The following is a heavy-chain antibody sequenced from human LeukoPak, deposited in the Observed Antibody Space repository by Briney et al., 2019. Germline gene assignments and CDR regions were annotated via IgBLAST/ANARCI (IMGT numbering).Heavy chain of an antibody. CDR2: IIPIFGTA. J-gene: IGHJ4*02. CDR3: ARDRAYGGNSFGY. CDR1: GGTFSGYA. V-gene: IGHV1-69*13. Sequence: SVKVSCKASGGTFSGYAISWVRQAPGQGLEWMGGIIPIFGTANYAQKFQGRVTITADESTSTAYMELSSLRSEDTAVYYCARDRAYGGNSFGYWGQGTLVTVSS. D-gene: IGHD4-23*01.